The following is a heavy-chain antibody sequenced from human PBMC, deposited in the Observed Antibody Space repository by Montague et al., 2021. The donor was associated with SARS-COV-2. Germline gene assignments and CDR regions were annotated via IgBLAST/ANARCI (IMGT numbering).Heavy chain of an antibody. V-gene: IGHV4-59*01. D-gene: IGHD6-19*01. CDR1: SGSITTGY. J-gene: IGHJ2*01. CDR3: AAFSAGWSNWCFGL. Sequence: SETLSLTCAVSSGSITTGYWNWIRQPPGKGLEWIGYISHTGGANSDPSLTGRATMSLDTSANQFSLRLTSVTTADTAVYYCAAFSAGWSNWCFGLWGRGTLVTVSS. CDR2: ISHTGGA.